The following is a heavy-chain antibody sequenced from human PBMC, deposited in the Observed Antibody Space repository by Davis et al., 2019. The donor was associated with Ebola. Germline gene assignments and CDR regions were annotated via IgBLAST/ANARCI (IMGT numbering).Heavy chain of an antibody. D-gene: IGHD2-2*01. Sequence: SETLSLTCTVSGGSISSYYWSWIRQSPGKGLEWIGYIYYSGSTNYNPSLKSRVTISVDTSKNQFSLKLSSVTAADTAVYYCARAVPTLGCRSSTSCWPYYFDYWGQGTLVTVSS. CDR3: ARAVPTLGCRSSTSCWPYYFDY. V-gene: IGHV4-59*08. CDR1: GGSISSYY. J-gene: IGHJ4*02. CDR2: IYYSGST.